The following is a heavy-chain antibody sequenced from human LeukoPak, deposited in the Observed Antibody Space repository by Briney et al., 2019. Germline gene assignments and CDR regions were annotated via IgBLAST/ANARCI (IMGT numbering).Heavy chain of an antibody. V-gene: IGHV3-33*06. CDR3: AKRGLVAAAGRFLGY. J-gene: IGHJ4*02. D-gene: IGHD6-13*01. CDR2: IWYDGSNK. CDR1: GFTFSYYA. Sequence: PGGSLRLSCAASGFTFSYYAMSWVRQAPGKGLEWVAVIWYDGSNKYYADSVKGRFTISRDNSKNTLYLQMNSLRADDTAVYYCAKRGLVAAAGRFLGYWGQGALVTVSS.